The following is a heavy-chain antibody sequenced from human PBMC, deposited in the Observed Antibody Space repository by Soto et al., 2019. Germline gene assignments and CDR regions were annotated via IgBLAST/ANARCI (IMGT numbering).Heavy chain of an antibody. J-gene: IGHJ5*02. V-gene: IGHV1-3*01. D-gene: IGHD2-15*01. CDR2: INAGNGST. CDR1: GYTFSTYS. CDR3: ARYDCGGGSCYSPWFDP. Sequence: GASVKVSCKASGYTFSTYSMHWVRQAPGQRLEWMGWINAGNGSTKYSQSFQGRVTITRDTSARTAYMELSSLSSEDTAVYYCARYDCGGGSCYSPWFDPWGQGTLVTVSS.